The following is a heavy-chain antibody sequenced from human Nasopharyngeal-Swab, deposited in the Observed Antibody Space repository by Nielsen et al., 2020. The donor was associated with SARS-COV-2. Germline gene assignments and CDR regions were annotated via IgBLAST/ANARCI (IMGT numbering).Heavy chain of an antibody. CDR3: AKDHGYYYGMDV. J-gene: IGHJ6*02. CDR1: GFTFSSYE. V-gene: IGHV3-9*01. Sequence: LSLTCAASGFTFSSYEMNWVRQAPGKGLEWVSGISWNSGSIGYADSVKGRFTISRDNAKNSLYLQMNSLRAEDTALYYCAKDHGYYYGMDVWGQGTTVTVSS. CDR2: ISWNSGSI.